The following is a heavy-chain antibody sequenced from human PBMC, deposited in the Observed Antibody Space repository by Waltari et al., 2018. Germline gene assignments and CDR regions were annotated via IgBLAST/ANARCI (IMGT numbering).Heavy chain of an antibody. D-gene: IGHD3-3*01. Sequence: QVQLQESGPGLVKPSETLSLTCTVSGGSISSHYWSWIRQPPGKGLEWIGYIYYSGSTNYNPSLKSRVTISVDTSKNQFSLKLSSVTAADTAVYYCATLLRSYWYFDLWGRGTLVTVSS. CDR3: ATLLRSYWYFDL. CDR2: IYYSGST. CDR1: GGSISSHY. J-gene: IGHJ2*01. V-gene: IGHV4-59*11.